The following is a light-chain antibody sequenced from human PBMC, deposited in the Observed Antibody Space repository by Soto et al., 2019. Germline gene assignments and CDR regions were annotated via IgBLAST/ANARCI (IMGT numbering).Light chain of an antibody. J-gene: IGKJ1*01. CDR1: KSVSSSY. V-gene: IGKV3-20*01. Sequence: EIVLTQSPGTLSLSPGERATLSCRARKSVSSSYLAWYQQKPGQAPRLLIYGASSRATGIPDRFSGSGSGTDFTLTISRLEPEGFAVYYCQQYDSSPRTFGQGTKVDIK. CDR2: GAS. CDR3: QQYDSSPRT.